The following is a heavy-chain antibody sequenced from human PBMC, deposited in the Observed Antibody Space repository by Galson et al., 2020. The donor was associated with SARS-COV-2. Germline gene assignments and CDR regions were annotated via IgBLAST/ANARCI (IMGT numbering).Heavy chain of an antibody. CDR3: VRDGAVGATDAYYYAMDV. J-gene: IGHJ6*02. CDR2: ISSSGSTI. CDR1: GFIFSTYE. Sequence: GGSLRLSCAASGFIFSTYEMNWVRQAPGKGLEWVSYISSSGSTIYYADSLKGRFPISRDNAQNSLYLQMNSLRAEDTAVYFCVRDGAVGATDAYYYAMDVWGQGTTVTVSS. V-gene: IGHV3-48*03. D-gene: IGHD1-26*01.